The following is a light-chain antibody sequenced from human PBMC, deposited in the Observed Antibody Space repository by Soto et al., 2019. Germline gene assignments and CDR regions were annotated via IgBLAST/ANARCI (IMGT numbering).Light chain of an antibody. CDR2: DAS. J-gene: IGKJ5*01. V-gene: IGKV3-11*01. CDR1: QSVSSY. CDR3: QPRYNWPPLT. Sequence: EIVLTQSPATLSLSPGERATLSCRASQSVSSYLAWYQQKPGQAPRLLIYDASNSATGIPARFSGSGSWTDFTFTNSSLEPEDFAVYYCQPRYNWPPLTFGQGTRLEI.